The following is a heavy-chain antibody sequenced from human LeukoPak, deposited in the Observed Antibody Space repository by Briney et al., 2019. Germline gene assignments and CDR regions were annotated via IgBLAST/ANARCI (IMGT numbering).Heavy chain of an antibody. CDR3: ARGLGYYGSGSYYQLEYWFDP. CDR1: GYTFSDYY. CDR2: INCNSGGT. D-gene: IGHD3-10*01. V-gene: IGHV1-2*02. J-gene: IGHJ5*02. Sequence: ASVTVSCKASGYTFSDYYIHWVRQAPGQGLEWMGWINCNSGGTNYAQKFQGRVTMTRDTSISTAYMELSRLRSDDTAVYYCARGLGYYGSGSYYQLEYWFDPWGQGTLVTVSS.